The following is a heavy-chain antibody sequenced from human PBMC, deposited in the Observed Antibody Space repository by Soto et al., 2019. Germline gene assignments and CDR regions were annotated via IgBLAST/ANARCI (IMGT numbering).Heavy chain of an antibody. CDR3: AKDGSTSYYYYYGMDV. CDR2: MSYDGTNK. J-gene: IGHJ6*02. Sequence: QVQLVESGGGVVQPGRSLRLSCTASGFTFSNSGMHWVRQAPGKGLEWVAVMSYDGTNKYYADSVKGRFTISRDNSKNTLYLQMNSLSAEDTAVYYCAKDGSTSYYYYYGMDVWGQGTTVTVSS. CDR1: GFTFSNSG. D-gene: IGHD2-2*03. V-gene: IGHV3-30*18.